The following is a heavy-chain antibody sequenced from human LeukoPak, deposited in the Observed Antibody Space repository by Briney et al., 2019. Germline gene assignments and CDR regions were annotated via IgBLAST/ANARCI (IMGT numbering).Heavy chain of an antibody. D-gene: IGHD7-27*01. CDR2: TRDRATWIT. CDR3: VRDFNWGFDY. CDR1: GDSLSSKSVS. J-gene: IGHJ4*02. Sequence: PSQTLSLTCALSGDSLSSKSVSWGWVRQSPRGGLEFLGRTRDRATWITFSSLSVQSPTTINADTSRIHLSLRLNSVTPEDTALYYCVRDFNWGFDYWGQGTLVTVSS. V-gene: IGHV6-1*01.